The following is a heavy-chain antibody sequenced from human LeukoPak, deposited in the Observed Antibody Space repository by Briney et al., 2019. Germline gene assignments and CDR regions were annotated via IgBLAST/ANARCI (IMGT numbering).Heavy chain of an antibody. D-gene: IGHD3-3*01. V-gene: IGHV4-59*08. Sequence: SETLSLTCTVSGGSISSYYWGWIRQPPGKGLEWIGYIYYSGSTNYNPSLKSRVTISVDTSKNQFSLKLSSVTAADTAVYYCARLSPYYDFWSGAETNAFDIWGQGTMVTVSS. CDR2: IYYSGST. J-gene: IGHJ3*02. CDR1: GGSISSYY. CDR3: ARLSPYYDFWSGAETNAFDI.